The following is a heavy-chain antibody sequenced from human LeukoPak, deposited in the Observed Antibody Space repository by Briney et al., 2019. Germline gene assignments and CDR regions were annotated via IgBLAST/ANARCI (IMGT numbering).Heavy chain of an antibody. CDR1: GGSISSSSYY. J-gene: IGHJ4*02. CDR3: ARGYQLLNDY. Sequence: SETLSLTCTVSGGSISSSSYYWGWIRQPPGKGLEWIGSIYYSGSTYYNPSLKSRVTISVDKSKNQFSLKLSSVTAADTAVNYCARGYQLLNDYWGQGTLVTVSS. V-gene: IGHV4-39*07. D-gene: IGHD2-2*01. CDR2: IYYSGST.